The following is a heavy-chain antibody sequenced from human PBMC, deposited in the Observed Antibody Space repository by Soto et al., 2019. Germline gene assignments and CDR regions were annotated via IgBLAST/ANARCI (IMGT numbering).Heavy chain of an antibody. Sequence: PGGSLRLSCAASGLTFSSYWMHWVRQAPGKGLVWVSRINTDGSSTTYADSVKGRFTISRDNTKNTLYLQMNSLRDEDTAVYYCAREAGTWHLPLNWFDPWGQGTLVPVPS. V-gene: IGHV3-74*01. CDR3: AREAGTWHLPLNWFDP. J-gene: IGHJ5*02. CDR2: INTDGSST. CDR1: GLTFSSYW. D-gene: IGHD1-1*01.